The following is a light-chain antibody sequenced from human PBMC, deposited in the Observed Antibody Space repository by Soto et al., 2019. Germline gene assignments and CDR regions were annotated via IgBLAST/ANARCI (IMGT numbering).Light chain of an antibody. CDR3: ETWDSNTHV. V-gene: IGLV4-60*02. Sequence: QAVVTQSSSASASLGSSVKLTCTLSSGHSSYIIAWHQQQPGKASRYLMKLEGSGSYNKGSGVPDRFSGSSSGADRYLTISNLQFEDEADYYCETWDSNTHVFGGGTKLTVL. CDR1: SGHSSYI. CDR2: LEGSGSY. J-gene: IGLJ3*02.